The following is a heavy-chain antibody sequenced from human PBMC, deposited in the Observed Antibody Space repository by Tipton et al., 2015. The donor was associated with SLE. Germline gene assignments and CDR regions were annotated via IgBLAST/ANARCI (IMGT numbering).Heavy chain of an antibody. V-gene: IGHV4-34*01. J-gene: IGHJ4*02. Sequence: TLSLTCAVYGGSFSGYYWSWIRQPPGKGLEWIGEINHSGSTNYNPSLKSRVTISVDTSKNQFSLKLSSVTAADTAVYYYARTWYYFDYWGQGTLVTVSS. CDR3: ARTWYYFDY. D-gene: IGHD2-8*02. CDR1: GGSFSGYY. CDR2: INHSGST.